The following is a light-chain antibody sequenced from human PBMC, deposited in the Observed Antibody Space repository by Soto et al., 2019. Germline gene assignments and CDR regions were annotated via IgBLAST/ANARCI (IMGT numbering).Light chain of an antibody. Sequence: SYELTQPPSVSVAPGKTARITCGGNNIGSKSVHWYQQKPGQAPVLVIYYDRDRPSGIPGRFSDSNSGNTATLTISRVEAGDEADYYCQVWDSSSDQGDFGTGTKLTVL. CDR1: NIGSKS. V-gene: IGLV3-21*04. J-gene: IGLJ1*01. CDR2: YDR. CDR3: QVWDSSSDQGD.